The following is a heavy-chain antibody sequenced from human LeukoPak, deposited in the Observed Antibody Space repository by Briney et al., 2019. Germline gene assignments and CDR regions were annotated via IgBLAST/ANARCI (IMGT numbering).Heavy chain of an antibody. J-gene: IGHJ4*02. D-gene: IGHD6-13*01. V-gene: IGHV1-18*01. CDR2: ISTYSGNT. Sequence: ASVKVSCKASGYTFTSYGISWVRQAPGQGLEWMGWISTYSGNTNYAQKLQGRVTMTTDTSTSTAYMELRSLRPDDTAVYYCARDPLYTSSWYVVPDYWGQGTLVTVSS. CDR3: ARDPLYTSSWYVVPDY. CDR1: GYTFTSYG.